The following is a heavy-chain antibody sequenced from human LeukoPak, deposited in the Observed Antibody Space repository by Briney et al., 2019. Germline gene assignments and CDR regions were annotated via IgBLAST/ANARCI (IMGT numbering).Heavy chain of an antibody. J-gene: IGHJ4*02. D-gene: IGHD6-13*01. CDR1: GFSFSSYW. V-gene: IGHV3-7*01. Sequence: PGGSLRLSCSASGFSFSSYWMSWARQAPGKGLEWVANIKPDGSEKYYVDSVKGRFTISRDNAKTSLYLQMNSLRAEDTAVYYCARGGSQHLANWGQGTLVTVSS. CDR2: IKPDGSEK. CDR3: ARGGSQHLAN.